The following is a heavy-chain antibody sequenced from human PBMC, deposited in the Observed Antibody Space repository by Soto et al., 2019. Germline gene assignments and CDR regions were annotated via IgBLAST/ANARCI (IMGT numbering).Heavy chain of an antibody. J-gene: IGHJ4*02. D-gene: IGHD6-6*01. Sequence: SETLSLTCAVYGGSFGAYYWSWIRQPPGKGLEWIGDVSQSGSTNKNPSLRSRVTISIDTSKNQFSLNLSSVTAADTAVYYCARDTGARTWGFDYWGQGTLVTVSP. CDR2: VSQSGST. CDR1: GGSFGAYY. V-gene: IGHV4-34*01. CDR3: ARDTGARTWGFDY.